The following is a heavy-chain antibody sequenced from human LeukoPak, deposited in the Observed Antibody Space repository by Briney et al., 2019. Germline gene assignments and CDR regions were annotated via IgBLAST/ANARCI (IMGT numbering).Heavy chain of an antibody. Sequence: GGSLRLSCAASGFTFNNYAMSWVRQAPGKGLEWVSSISSSSSYIYYADSVRGRFTISRDNAKNSLYLQMNSLRAEDTAVYYCARGQDHYYDSSGYPFMDVWGKGTTVTVSS. D-gene: IGHD3-22*01. CDR2: ISSSSSYI. CDR3: ARGQDHYYDSSGYPFMDV. CDR1: GFTFNNYA. J-gene: IGHJ6*03. V-gene: IGHV3-21*01.